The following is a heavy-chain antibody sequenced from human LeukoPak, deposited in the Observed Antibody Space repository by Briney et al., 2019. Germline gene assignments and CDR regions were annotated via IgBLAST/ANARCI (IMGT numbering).Heavy chain of an antibody. CDR3: VIGGTYGSGS. J-gene: IGHJ4*02. CDR2: INNDGSST. D-gene: IGHD3-10*01. Sequence: RWVRKTTGKGLVWVSIINNDGSSTNYADSVKGRFTISRDNAKNTLYLQMNSLRDEDTAVYYCVIGGTYGSGSWGQGTLVTVSS. V-gene: IGHV3-74*01.